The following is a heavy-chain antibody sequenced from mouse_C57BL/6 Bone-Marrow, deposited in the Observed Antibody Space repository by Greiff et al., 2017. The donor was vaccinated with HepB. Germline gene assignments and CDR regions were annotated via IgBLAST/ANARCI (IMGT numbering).Heavy chain of an antibody. CDR1: GFTFSSYA. V-gene: IGHV5-4*01. CDR2: ISDGGSYT. CDR3: ARETTVVALYWYFDV. D-gene: IGHD1-1*01. Sequence: EVKLVESGGGLVKPGGSLKLSCAASGFTFSSYAMSWVRQTPEKRLEWVATISDGGSYTYYPDNVKGRFTISRDNAKNNLYLQMSHLKSEDTAMYYCARETTVVALYWYFDVWGTGTTVTVSS. J-gene: IGHJ1*03.